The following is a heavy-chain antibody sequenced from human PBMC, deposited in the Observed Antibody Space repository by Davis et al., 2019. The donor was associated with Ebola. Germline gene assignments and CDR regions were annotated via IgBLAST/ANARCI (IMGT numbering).Heavy chain of an antibody. CDR1: GFSFSGYT. D-gene: IGHD1-1*01. Sequence: GESLKISCAASGFSFSGYTMNWVRQAPGKGLEWVSYISSGSNYIYYADSVKGRYTISRDNAKNTLYLQMNGLRVEDTAIYYCATPFSNADGALDIWGQGTLVTVSS. V-gene: IGHV3-21*04. J-gene: IGHJ3*02. CDR3: ATPFSNADGALDI. CDR2: ISSGSNYI.